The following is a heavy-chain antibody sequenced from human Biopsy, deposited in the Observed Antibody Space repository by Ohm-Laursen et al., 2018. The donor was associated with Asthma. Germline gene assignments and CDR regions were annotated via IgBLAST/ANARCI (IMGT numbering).Heavy chain of an antibody. D-gene: IGHD3-22*01. V-gene: IGHV4-31*03. J-gene: IGHJ4*02. CDR2: MYYSGTT. CDR1: GGSISNSNYY. Sequence: TLSLTCTVSGGSISNSNYYWGWIRQHPGKGLEWIGYMYYSGTTYYNPSLNSRVAILVDTSKNQFSLKVNSVTAADTAVYYCARGVEYDYDSSGYYFDYWGQGTLVTVSS. CDR3: ARGVEYDYDSSGYYFDY.